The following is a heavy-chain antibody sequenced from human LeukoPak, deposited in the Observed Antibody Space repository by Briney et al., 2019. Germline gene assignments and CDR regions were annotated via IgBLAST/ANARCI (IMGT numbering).Heavy chain of an antibody. CDR1: GFTFDDYA. D-gene: IGHD3-9*01. CDR3: AKDQNYDILTGPFDY. CDR2: ISWNSGSI. V-gene: IGHV3-9*01. Sequence: GGSLRLSCAASGFTFDDYAMHWVRQAPGKGLEWVSGISWNSGSIGYADSVKGRFTISRDNAKNSLYLQMNSLRAEDTALYYCAKDQNYDILTGPFDYWGQGTLVTVSS. J-gene: IGHJ4*02.